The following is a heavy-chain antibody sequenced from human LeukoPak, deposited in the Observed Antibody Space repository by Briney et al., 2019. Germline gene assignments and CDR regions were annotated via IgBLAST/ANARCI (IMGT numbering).Heavy chain of an antibody. J-gene: IGHJ5*02. V-gene: IGHV4-4*07. CDR3: AGQVVRGVHNWFDP. Sequence: PSETLSLTCTVSGGSISSYYWSWIRQPAGKGLEWIGRIYTSGSTNYNPSRKSRVTMSVDTSKNQFSLKLSSVTAADTAVYYCAGQVVRGVHNWFDPWGQGTLVTVSS. CDR1: GGSISSYY. CDR2: IYTSGST. D-gene: IGHD3-10*01.